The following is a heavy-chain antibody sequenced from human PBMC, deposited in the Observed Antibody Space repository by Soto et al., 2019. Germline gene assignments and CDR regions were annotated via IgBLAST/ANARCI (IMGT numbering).Heavy chain of an antibody. D-gene: IGHD5-12*01. J-gene: IGHJ5*02. CDR1: GDSMSSYY. CDR3: ERLGYEPPYNWFDP. V-gene: IGHV4-59*01. CDR2: IYYSGSP. Sequence: QVQLQESGPGLVKPSETLSLTCTVSGDSMSSYYWSWIRQPPGKGLEWIGYIYYSGSPDYNPSLKTRVTIPVDTSKHQFSLKLSSVTAADTAIYYCERLGYEPPYNWFDPWGQGTLVTVSS.